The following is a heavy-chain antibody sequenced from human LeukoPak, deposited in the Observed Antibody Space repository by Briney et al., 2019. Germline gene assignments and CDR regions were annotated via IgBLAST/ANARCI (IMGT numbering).Heavy chain of an antibody. V-gene: IGHV4-59*01. Sequence: PSETLSLTCTVSGGSISSYYWSWIRQPPGKGLEWIGYIYYSGSTNYNPSLKSRVTISVDTSKNQLSLKLSSVTAADTAVYYCARAGLWFGGFLDYWGQGTLVTVSS. CDR2: IYYSGST. J-gene: IGHJ4*02. D-gene: IGHD3-10*01. CDR1: GGSISSYY. CDR3: ARAGLWFGGFLDY.